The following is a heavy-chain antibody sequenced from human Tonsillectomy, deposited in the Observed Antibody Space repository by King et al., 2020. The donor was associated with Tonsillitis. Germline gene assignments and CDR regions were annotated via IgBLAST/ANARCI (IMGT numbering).Heavy chain of an antibody. D-gene: IGHD4-17*01. Sequence: MQLQESGPGLVKPSQTLSLTCTVSGGSISSGDYYWRWIRQPPGKGLEWIGYIYYSGSTYYNPSLKSRVTISVDTSKNQFSLKLSSVTAADTAVYYCARESNDYGDYPYYFDYWGQGTLVTVSS. CDR2: IYYSGST. CDR3: ARESNDYGDYPYYFDY. CDR1: GGSISSGDYY. J-gene: IGHJ4*02. V-gene: IGHV4-30-4*01.